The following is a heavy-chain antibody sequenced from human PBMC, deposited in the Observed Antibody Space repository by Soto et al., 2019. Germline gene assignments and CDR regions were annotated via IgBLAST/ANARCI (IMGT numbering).Heavy chain of an antibody. CDR3: ARDHGSPKSPVDYYYYYGMDV. V-gene: IGHV3-33*01. CDR2: IWYDGSNK. CDR1: GFTFSSYG. Sequence: GGSLRLSCAASGFTFSSYGMHWVRQAPGKGLEWVAVIWYDGSNKYYADSVKGRFTISRDNSKNTLYLQMNSLRAEDTAVYYCARDHGSPKSPVDYYYYYGMDVWGQGTTVTVS. J-gene: IGHJ6*02. D-gene: IGHD5-12*01.